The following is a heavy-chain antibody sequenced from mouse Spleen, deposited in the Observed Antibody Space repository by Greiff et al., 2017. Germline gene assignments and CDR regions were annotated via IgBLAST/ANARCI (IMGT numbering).Heavy chain of an antibody. Sequence: EVKLMESGGGLVKPGGSLKLSCAASGFTFSDYGMHWVRQAPEKGLEWVAYISSGSSTIYYADTVKGRFTISRDNAKNTLFLQMTSLRSEDTAMYYCARNYYDGSAWFAYWGQGTLVTVSA. CDR2: ISSGSSTI. CDR3: ARNYYDGSAWFAY. D-gene: IGHD1-1*01. J-gene: IGHJ3*01. V-gene: IGHV5-17*01. CDR1: GFTFSDYG.